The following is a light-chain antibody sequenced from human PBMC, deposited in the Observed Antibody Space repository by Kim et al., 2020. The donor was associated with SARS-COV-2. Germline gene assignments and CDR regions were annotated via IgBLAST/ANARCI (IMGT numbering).Light chain of an antibody. CDR3: LQTSTTPS. J-gene: IGKJ2*01. CDR1: QSIGTY. V-gene: IGKV1-39*01. CDR2: HTS. Sequence: LSASVGDRVTITCRASQSIGTYLSWYQQKPGKPPTLLIYHTSSLHSGVPSRFSGSGSGTVFTLTISSLQPADFATYYCLQTSTTPSFGPGTKLEI.